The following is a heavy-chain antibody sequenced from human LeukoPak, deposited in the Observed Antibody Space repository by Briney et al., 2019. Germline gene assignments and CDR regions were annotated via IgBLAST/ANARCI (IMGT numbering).Heavy chain of an antibody. CDR1: GFTFSSYA. V-gene: IGHV3-23*01. J-gene: IGHJ4*02. CDR2: ISGSGDNT. Sequence: PGGSLRLSCAVSGFTFSSYAMSWVRQAPGKGLEWVSTISGSGDNTYYADSVRGRFTISRDNSKNTLYLQMNSLRAEDTAIYYCAKVSWANYFDYWGQETLVTVSS. CDR3: AKVSWANYFDY. D-gene: IGHD6-13*01.